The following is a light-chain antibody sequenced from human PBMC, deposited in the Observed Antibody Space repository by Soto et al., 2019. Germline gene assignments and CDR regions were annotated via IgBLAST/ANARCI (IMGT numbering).Light chain of an antibody. CDR2: KAS. Sequence: DIQMTQSPSTLSATAGDRVTITCRASQSISSWLAWYQHKPGKAPKLLIYKASTLKSGVPSRFSGSGSGTEFTLTISSLQPDDFATYYCQHYNSYSEAFGQGTRWIS. J-gene: IGKJ1*01. CDR1: QSISSW. V-gene: IGKV1-5*03. CDR3: QHYNSYSEA.